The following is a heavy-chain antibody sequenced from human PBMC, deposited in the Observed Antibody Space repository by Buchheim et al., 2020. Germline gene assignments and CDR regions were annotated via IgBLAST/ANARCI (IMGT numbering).Heavy chain of an antibody. CDR3: VRDGSGYSGYDYDY. CDR1: SGSISSSDYY. Sequence: QVQLHESGPGLVKPSQTLSLTCNVPSGSISSSDYYWSWIRQRPGKGLAHIGNIHYTESAYYNPSLKSRVTISKDTSRNQFSLNLNSETAADTAVYYCVRDGSGYSGYDYDYWGPGIL. J-gene: IGHJ4*02. D-gene: IGHD5-12*01. CDR2: IHYTESA. V-gene: IGHV4-30-4*01.